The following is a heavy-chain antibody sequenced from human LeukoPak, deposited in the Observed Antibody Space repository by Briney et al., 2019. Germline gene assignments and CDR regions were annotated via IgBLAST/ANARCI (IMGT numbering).Heavy chain of an antibody. CDR1: GYSISSGYY. D-gene: IGHD5-18*01. CDR2: IYRSGST. Sequence: SETLSLSCAVSGYSISSGYYWGWIRQPPGKGLEWIGSIYRSGSTYYNPSLKSRVTISVDTSKNQFSLKLSSVTAADTAVYYCAREVDTAMVGKYFQHWGQGTLVTVSS. V-gene: IGHV4-38-2*02. J-gene: IGHJ1*01. CDR3: AREVDTAMVGKYFQH.